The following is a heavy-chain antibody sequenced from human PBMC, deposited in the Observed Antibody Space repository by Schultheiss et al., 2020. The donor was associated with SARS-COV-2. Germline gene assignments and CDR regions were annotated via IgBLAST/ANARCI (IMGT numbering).Heavy chain of an antibody. D-gene: IGHD3-3*01. Sequence: SVKVSCKASGGTFSSYAISWVRQAPGQGLEWMGGIIPIFGTANYAQKFQGRVTITADESTSTAYMELSSLRSEDTAVYYCARDYDFWSGYYNDQNFYYYYGMDVWGQGTTVTVSS. CDR3: ARDYDFWSGYYNDQNFYYYYGMDV. V-gene: IGHV1-69*13. J-gene: IGHJ6*02. CDR1: GGTFSSYA. CDR2: IIPIFGTA.